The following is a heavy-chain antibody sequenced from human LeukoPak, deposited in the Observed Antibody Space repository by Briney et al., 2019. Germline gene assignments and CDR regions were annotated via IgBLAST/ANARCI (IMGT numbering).Heavy chain of an antibody. CDR1: GGTFSSYA. Sequence: ASVKVSCKASGGTFSSYAISWVRQAPGQGLEWMGGIIPIFGTANYAQKSQGRVTITADESTSTAYMELSSLRSEDTAVYYCARDAGYSYGFDYYYYYGMDVWGQGTTVTVSS. CDR3: ARDAGYSYGFDYYYYYGMDV. D-gene: IGHD5-18*01. V-gene: IGHV1-69*13. CDR2: IIPIFGTA. J-gene: IGHJ6*02.